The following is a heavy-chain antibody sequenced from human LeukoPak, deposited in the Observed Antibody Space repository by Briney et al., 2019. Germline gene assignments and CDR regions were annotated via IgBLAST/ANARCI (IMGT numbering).Heavy chain of an antibody. J-gene: IGHJ4*02. CDR2: ISYDGSNK. D-gene: IGHD6-13*01. V-gene: IGHV3-30*18. Sequence: GGSLRLSCAASGFTFSSYGMHWVRQAPGKGLEWVAVISYDGSNKYYADSVKGRFTISRDNSKNTLYLQMNSLRAEDTAVYYCAKDRDRIAAHFDYWGQGTLVTVSS. CDR1: GFTFSSYG. CDR3: AKDRDRIAAHFDY.